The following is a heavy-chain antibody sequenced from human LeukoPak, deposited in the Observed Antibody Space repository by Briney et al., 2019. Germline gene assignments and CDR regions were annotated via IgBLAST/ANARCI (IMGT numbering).Heavy chain of an antibody. J-gene: IGHJ6*02. Sequence: SETLSLTCTVSGGSISSSSYYWGWIRQPPGKGLEWIGSIYYSGSTYYNPSLKSRVTISVDTSKNQFSLKLSSVTAADTAVYYCATTHPSSGYENYYYYYGMDVWGQGTTVTVSS. V-gene: IGHV4-39*01. D-gene: IGHD5-12*01. CDR3: ATTHPSSGYENYYYYYGMDV. CDR1: GGSISSSSYY. CDR2: IYYSGST.